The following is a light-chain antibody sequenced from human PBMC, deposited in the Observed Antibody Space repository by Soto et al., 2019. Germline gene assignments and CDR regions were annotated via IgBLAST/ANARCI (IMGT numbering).Light chain of an antibody. V-gene: IGKV3-15*01. CDR2: GAS. Sequence: EIVMTQSPATLSVSPGERATLSCRASQSVSSNLAWYQQKPGQAPRLLIYGASTRATGIPARFSGSGSGTEFTLTISSLQSEDFVVYYCPQYNTGPYTFGQWTKLEIK. J-gene: IGKJ2*01. CDR1: QSVSSN. CDR3: PQYNTGPYT.